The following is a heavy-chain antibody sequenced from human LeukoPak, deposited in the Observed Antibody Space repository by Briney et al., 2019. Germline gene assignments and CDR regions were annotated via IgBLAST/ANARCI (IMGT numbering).Heavy chain of an antibody. D-gene: IGHD6-6*01. J-gene: IGHJ6*03. CDR2: INPNSGGT. Sequence: GASVNVSCKASGYTFTGYYMHWVRQAPGQGLEWMGWINPNSGGTNYAQKFQGRVTMARDTSISTAYMELSRLRSDDTAVYYCARGGSSSPRAMDVWGKGTTVTVSS. CDR1: GYTFTGYY. V-gene: IGHV1-2*02. CDR3: ARGGSSSPRAMDV.